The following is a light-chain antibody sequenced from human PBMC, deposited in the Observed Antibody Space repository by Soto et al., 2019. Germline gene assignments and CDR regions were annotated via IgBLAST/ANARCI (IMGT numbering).Light chain of an antibody. CDR3: QQSYSILYT. Sequence: DIQMTQSPSSLSASVGDRVTITCRASQTISSFLSWYQQNPGTAPKLLIYAASSLQSGVPSRFSSSGSGTDFTLTISSLQPADFATYYCQQSYSILYTFGQGTRLEIK. CDR2: AAS. J-gene: IGKJ2*01. CDR1: QTISSF. V-gene: IGKV1-39*01.